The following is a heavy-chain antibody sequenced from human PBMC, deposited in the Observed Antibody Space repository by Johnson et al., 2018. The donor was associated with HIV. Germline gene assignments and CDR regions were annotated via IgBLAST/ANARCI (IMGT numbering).Heavy chain of an antibody. J-gene: IGHJ3*02. CDR1: GFTFSSYG. Sequence: QVQLVESGGGLVQPGRSLRLSCAASGFTFSSYGMHWVRQAPGKGLEWVAFIRYDGSNKYYVDSVKGRFTISRDNSKNTLYLQMNSLRAEDTAVYYCAINMLAWPGSVTRYAFDIWGQGTMVTVSS. CDR2: IRYDGSNK. CDR3: AINMLAWPGSVTRYAFDI. V-gene: IGHV3-33*08. D-gene: IGHD3-10*02.